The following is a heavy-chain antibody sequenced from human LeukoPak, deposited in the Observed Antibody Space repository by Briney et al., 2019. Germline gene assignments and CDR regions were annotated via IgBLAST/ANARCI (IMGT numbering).Heavy chain of an antibody. CDR1: GFTFSSYE. D-gene: IGHD3-22*01. Sequence: GGSLRLSCAASGFTFSSYEMNWVRQAPGKGLEWVSYISSSGSTIYYADSVKGRFTISRDNAKNSLYLQMNSLRAEDTAVYYCARVNYYDSSGYSTYYYYYYMDVWGKGTTVTISS. J-gene: IGHJ6*03. CDR3: ARVNYYDSSGYSTYYYYYYMDV. CDR2: ISSSGSTI. V-gene: IGHV3-48*03.